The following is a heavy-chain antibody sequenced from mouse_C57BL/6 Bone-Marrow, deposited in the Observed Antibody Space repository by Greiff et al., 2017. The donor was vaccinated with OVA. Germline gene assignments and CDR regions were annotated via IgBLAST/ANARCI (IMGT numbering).Heavy chain of an antibody. CDR3: AREGVYYDYDYAMDY. D-gene: IGHD2-4*01. J-gene: IGHJ4*01. CDR2: IYPGSGST. CDR1: GYTFTSYW. Sequence: QVQLQQPGAELVKPGASVKMSCKASGYTFTSYWITWVKQRPGQGLEWIGDIYPGSGSTNYNEKFKSKATLTVDTSSSTAYMQLSSLTSEDSAVYYCAREGVYYDYDYAMDYWGQGTSVTVSS. V-gene: IGHV1-55*01.